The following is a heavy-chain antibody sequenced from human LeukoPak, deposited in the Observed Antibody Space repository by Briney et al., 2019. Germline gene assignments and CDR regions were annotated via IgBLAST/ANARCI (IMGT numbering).Heavy chain of an antibody. CDR2: IIPIFGTA. CDR1: GGTFSSYA. CDR3: ARDQPPRITGTHPSRFDP. D-gene: IGHD1-20*01. J-gene: IGHJ5*02. Sequence: SVKVSFTASGGTFSSYAISWVRQAPGQGLEWMGGIIPIFGTANYAQKFQGRVTITADESTSTAYMELSSLRSEDTAVYYCARDQPPRITGTHPSRFDPWGQGTLVTVSS. V-gene: IGHV1-69*13.